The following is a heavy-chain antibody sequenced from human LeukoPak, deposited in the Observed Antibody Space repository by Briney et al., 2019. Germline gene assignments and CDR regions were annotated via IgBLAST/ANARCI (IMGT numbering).Heavy chain of an antibody. J-gene: IGHJ6*02. CDR3: ARDRGYYYGMDV. V-gene: IGHV1-69*13. CDR2: IIPILGTA. Sequence: GASVKVSCKASGGTFSSYAISWVRQAPGQGLEWMGGIIPILGTANYAQKFQGRVTITADESTSTAYMELSSLRSEDTAVYYCARDRGYYYGMDVWGQGTTVTVSS. CDR1: GGTFSSYA.